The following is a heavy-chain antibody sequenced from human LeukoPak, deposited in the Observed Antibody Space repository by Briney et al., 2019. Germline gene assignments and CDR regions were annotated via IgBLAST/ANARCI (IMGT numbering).Heavy chain of an antibody. D-gene: IGHD4-17*01. V-gene: IGHV3-33*01. Sequence: PGRSLRLSCAASGFTFSSYGMHWVRQAPGKGLEWVAVIWYDGGNKYYADSVKGRFTISRDNSKNTLYLQMNSLRAEDTAVYYCARAHDYGDYPRDWGQGTLVTVSS. CDR1: GFTFSSYG. J-gene: IGHJ4*02. CDR3: ARAHDYGDYPRD. CDR2: IWYDGGNK.